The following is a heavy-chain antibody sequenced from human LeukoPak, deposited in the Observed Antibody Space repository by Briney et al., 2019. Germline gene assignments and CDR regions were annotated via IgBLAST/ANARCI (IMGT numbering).Heavy chain of an antibody. J-gene: IGHJ6*02. V-gene: IGHV3-23*01. CDR3: ARDGKTWIQLWWPYYYGMDV. Sequence: PGGSLRLSCAASGFTFSSYAMSWVRQAPGKGLAWVSTISGGSGSTYCADSVKGRFTISRDNSKNTLYLQMNSLRAEDTAVYYCARDGKTWIQLWWPYYYGMDVWGQGTTVTVSS. D-gene: IGHD5-18*01. CDR1: GFTFSSYA. CDR2: ISGGSGST.